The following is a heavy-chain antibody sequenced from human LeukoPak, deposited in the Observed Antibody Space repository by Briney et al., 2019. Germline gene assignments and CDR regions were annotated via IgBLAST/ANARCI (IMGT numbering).Heavy chain of an antibody. CDR3: AGGGFSGFDR. D-gene: IGHD1-14*01. CDR1: EITFYTFW. CDR2: VDRDGSNT. J-gene: IGHJ4*02. Sequence: PGGSLRLSCVASEITFYTFWMHWVRQAPGKGLVWVARVDRDGSNTNYADSVKGRFTVSRDNSKNALYLEMNSLRVEDTAEYYCAGGGFSGFDRWGQGVLVSVSS. V-gene: IGHV3-74*01.